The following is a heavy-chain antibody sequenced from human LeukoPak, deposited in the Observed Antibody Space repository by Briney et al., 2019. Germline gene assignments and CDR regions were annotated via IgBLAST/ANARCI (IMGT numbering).Heavy chain of an antibody. Sequence: SETLSLTCTVSGCTISSYYWSWIRQPPGKGLEWIGYIFYNGSTNYNPSLKSRVTISVDTSKNQFSLKLSSVTAADTAVYYCARGQTYYDFWSGPYAFDIWGQGTMVTVSS. J-gene: IGHJ3*02. D-gene: IGHD3-3*01. CDR2: IFYNGST. V-gene: IGHV4-59*01. CDR1: GCTISSYY. CDR3: ARGQTYYDFWSGPYAFDI.